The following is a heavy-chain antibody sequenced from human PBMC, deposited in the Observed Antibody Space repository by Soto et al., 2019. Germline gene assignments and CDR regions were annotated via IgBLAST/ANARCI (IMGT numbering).Heavy chain of an antibody. CDR3: ARCIQGDYYYGMDV. D-gene: IGHD5-18*01. V-gene: IGHV1-18*01. CDR2: INADYGNT. J-gene: IGHJ6*02. Sequence: QAQLVQSGAEVRKPGASVKVSCKASGYTFYSHSISWVRQAPGQGLEWMGRINADYGNTQYAQTFRGRVTMTTDTSTTTVYMELTNLRSADTAVYYCARCIQGDYYYGMDVWGQGTTVTVSS. CDR1: GYTFYSHS.